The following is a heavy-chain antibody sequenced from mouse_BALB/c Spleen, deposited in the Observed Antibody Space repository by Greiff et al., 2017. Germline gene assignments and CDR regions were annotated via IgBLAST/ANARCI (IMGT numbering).Heavy chain of an antibody. CDR2: INPSTGYT. CDR3: ARRDYGKSPFAF. V-gene: IGHV1-7*01. D-gene: IGHD2-1*01. CDR1: GYTFTSYW. Sequence: QVQLKESGADLAKPGASVKMSCKASGYTFTSYWMHWVKQRPGQGLEWIGYINPSTGYTEYNQKFKDKATLTADKSSSTAYMQLSSLTSEDSAVYYCARRDYGKSPFAFWGEGTLVTVSA. J-gene: IGHJ3*01.